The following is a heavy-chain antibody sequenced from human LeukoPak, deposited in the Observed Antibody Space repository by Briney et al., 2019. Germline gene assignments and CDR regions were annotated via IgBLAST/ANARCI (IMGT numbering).Heavy chain of an antibody. J-gene: IGHJ3*02. CDR2: IYYSGST. V-gene: IGHV4-59*13. CDR1: GDSISSYY. Sequence: PSETLSLTCTVSGDSISSYYWSWIRQPPGKGLEWIGYIYYSGSTNYNPSLKSRVTISVDTSKNQFSLKLSSVTAADTAVYYCARNPETLDAFDIWGQGTMVTVSS. CDR3: ARNPETLDAFDI.